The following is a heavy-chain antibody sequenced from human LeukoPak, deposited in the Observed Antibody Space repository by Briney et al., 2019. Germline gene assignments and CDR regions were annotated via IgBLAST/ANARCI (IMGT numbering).Heavy chain of an antibody. V-gene: IGHV1-2*06. CDR2: INPNSGGT. CDR3: ARDLQPERTYYDFWSGYYMGY. J-gene: IGHJ4*02. D-gene: IGHD3-3*01. CDR1: GYTFTGYY. Sequence: ASVKVSCKASGYTFTGYYMHWVRQAPGQGLEWMGRINPNSGGTNYAQKFQGRATMTRDTSISTAYMELSRLRSDDTAVYYCARDLQPERTYYDFWSGYYMGYWGQGTLVTVSS.